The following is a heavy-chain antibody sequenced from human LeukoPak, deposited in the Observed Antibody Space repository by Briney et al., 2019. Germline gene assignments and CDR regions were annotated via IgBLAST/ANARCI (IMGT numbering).Heavy chain of an antibody. CDR3: AKRGLRFLEWLLSFDY. V-gene: IGHV3-21*04. D-gene: IGHD3-3*01. CDR1: GFTFSNYT. CDR2: ISSSRSYI. Sequence: GGSLRLSCAASGFTFSNYTMNWVRQAPGKGLEWVSSISSSRSYIFYADSVKGRFTISRDNAKNTLYLQMNSLGAEDTAAYYCAKRGLRFLEWLLSFDYWGQGTLVTVSS. J-gene: IGHJ4*02.